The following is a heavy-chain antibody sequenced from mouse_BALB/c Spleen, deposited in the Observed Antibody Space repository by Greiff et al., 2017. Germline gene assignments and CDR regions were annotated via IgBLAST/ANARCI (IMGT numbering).Heavy chain of an antibody. D-gene: IGHD2-4*01. CDR3: ARDWDDYDGRFAY. V-gene: IGHV5-4*02. CDR2: ISDGGSYT. CDR1: GFTFSDYY. Sequence: EVMLVESGGGLVKPGGSLKLSCAASGFTFSDYYMYWVRQTPEKRLEWVATISDGGSYTYYPDSVKGRFTISRDNAKNNLYLQMSSLKSEDTAMYYCARDWDDYDGRFAYWGQGTLVTVSA. J-gene: IGHJ3*01.